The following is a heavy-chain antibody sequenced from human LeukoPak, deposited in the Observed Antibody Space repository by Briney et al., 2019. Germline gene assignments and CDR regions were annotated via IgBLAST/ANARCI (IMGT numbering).Heavy chain of an antibody. CDR1: GFSFSSYA. V-gene: IGHV3-23*01. Sequence: GGSLRLSCAASGFSFSSYAMSWVREAPGQGLEWVSAISGSGDSTYYADSVKGRFTISRDNSKNTLFLQMNSLRAEDTAVYYCARRGDGGRSFDYWGQGTLVTVSS. CDR2: ISGSGDST. CDR3: ARRGDGGRSFDY. D-gene: IGHD4-23*01. J-gene: IGHJ4*02.